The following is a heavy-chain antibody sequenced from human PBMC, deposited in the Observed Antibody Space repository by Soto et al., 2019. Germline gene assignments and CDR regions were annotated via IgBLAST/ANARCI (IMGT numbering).Heavy chain of an antibody. D-gene: IGHD2-2*01. CDR3: ARSDCSSTSCYGGGDY. J-gene: IGHJ4*02. CDR2: INHSGST. Sequence: QVQLQQWGAGLLKPSETLSLTCAVYGGSFSGYYWSWIRQPPGKGLEWIGEINHSGSTNYNPSLKSRVTISVDTSKNQFSLKLSSVTAADTAVYYCARSDCSSTSCYGGGDYWGQGTLVTVSS. CDR1: GGSFSGYY. V-gene: IGHV4-34*01.